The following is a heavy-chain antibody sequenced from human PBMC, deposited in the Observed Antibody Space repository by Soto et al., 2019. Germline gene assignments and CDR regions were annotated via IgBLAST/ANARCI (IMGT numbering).Heavy chain of an antibody. CDR1: GYTFTSYA. J-gene: IGHJ6*02. CDR3: ARGGEPYYYYYGMDV. D-gene: IGHD4-17*01. CDR2: INAGNGNT. Sequence: QVQLVQSGAEVKKPGASVKVSCKASGYTFTSYAMHWVRQAPGQRLEWMGWINAGNGNTKYSQKFQGRVTITRDTSASTAYMELSSLRSEDTAVYYCARGGEPYYYYYGMDVWGQGTTVTVSS. V-gene: IGHV1-3*01.